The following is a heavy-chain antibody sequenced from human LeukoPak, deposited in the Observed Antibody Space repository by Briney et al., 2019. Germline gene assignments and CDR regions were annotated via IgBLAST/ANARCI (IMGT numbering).Heavy chain of an antibody. J-gene: IGHJ5*02. CDR3: ARDNSVRDEAWWFNP. Sequence: ASVKLSCKAFGYTFTGYWMQWVRPAPGQGREGMGVISPSGGSKIYAQKFKGRVTLTRDMSTSTDYLELSSLRSEATAVYYCARDNSVRDEAWWFNPWGQGTLVTVSS. V-gene: IGHV1-46*01. D-gene: IGHD5-24*01. CDR2: ISPSGGSK. CDR1: GYTFTGYW.